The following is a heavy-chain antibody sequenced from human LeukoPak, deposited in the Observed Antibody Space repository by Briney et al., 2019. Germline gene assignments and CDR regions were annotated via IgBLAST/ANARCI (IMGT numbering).Heavy chain of an antibody. CDR2: INPDGSQT. Sequence: GGSLRLSCAAPGFTFTSYWMNGVGQARGKGGEGGAHINPDGSQTNYVDSVKGRFTISRDNAENSLYLQMNSLRAEDTAVYYCARDLGYGAPDPWGQGTLVTVSS. CDR1: GFTFTSYW. J-gene: IGHJ5*02. D-gene: IGHD4-17*01. V-gene: IGHV3-7*01. CDR3: ARDLGYGAPDP.